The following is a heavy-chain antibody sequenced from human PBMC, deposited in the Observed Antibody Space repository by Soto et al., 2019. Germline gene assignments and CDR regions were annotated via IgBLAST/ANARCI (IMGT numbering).Heavy chain of an antibody. D-gene: IGHD6-19*01. Sequence: SGPTLVNPTQTLTLTCTFSWFSLSTSGMCVSWIRQPPGKALEWLARIDWYDDKYYSTSLKTRLTISKDTSKNQVVLTMTNMDPVDTATYYCARGYSSGWYLTGVRAVFDYWGQGTLVTVSS. V-gene: IGHV2-70*11. J-gene: IGHJ4*02. CDR1: WFSLSTSGMC. CDR3: ARGYSSGWYLTGVRAVFDY. CDR2: IDWYDDK.